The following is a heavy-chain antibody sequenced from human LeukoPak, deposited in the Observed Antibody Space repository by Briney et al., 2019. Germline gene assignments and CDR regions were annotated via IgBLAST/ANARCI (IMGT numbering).Heavy chain of an antibody. CDR1: GFTFSNAW. Sequence: GGSLRLSCAASGFTFSNAWMSWVRKAPGKGLEWVGRIKSKTDGGTTDYAAPVKGRFTISRDDSKNTLYLQMNSLKTEDTAVYYCTTDLYYYDSSGYYYNLGYWGQGTLVTVSS. CDR2: IKSKTDGGTT. V-gene: IGHV3-15*01. D-gene: IGHD3-22*01. J-gene: IGHJ4*02. CDR3: TTDLYYYDSSGYYYNLGY.